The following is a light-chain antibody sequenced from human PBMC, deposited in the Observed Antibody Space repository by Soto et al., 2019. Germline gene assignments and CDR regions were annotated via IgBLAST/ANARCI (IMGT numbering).Light chain of an antibody. Sequence: QSALTQPASVSGSPGQSITISCTGTSSDVGGYNFVSWYQQHPVKAPKFIIYDVRNRPSGVSNRFSGSRSGNTASLPISGLQAEDEADYYCCSYTSSSTVIFGGGTKLTVL. CDR2: DVR. CDR1: SSDVGGYNF. J-gene: IGLJ2*01. V-gene: IGLV2-14*03. CDR3: CSYTSSSTVI.